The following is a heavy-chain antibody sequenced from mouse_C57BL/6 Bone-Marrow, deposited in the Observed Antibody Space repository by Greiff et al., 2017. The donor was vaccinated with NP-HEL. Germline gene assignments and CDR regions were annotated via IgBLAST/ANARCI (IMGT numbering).Heavy chain of an antibody. CDR1: GYTFTDYN. CDR3: AMGVITTVGPYAMDY. J-gene: IGHJ4*01. D-gene: IGHD1-1*01. V-gene: IGHV1-22*01. CDR2: INPNNGGT. Sequence: VQLQQSGPELVKPGASVKMSCKASGYTFTDYNMHWVKQSHGKSLEWIGYINPNNGGTSYNQKFKGKATLTVNKSSSTAYMELRSLTSEDSAVYYCAMGVITTVGPYAMDYWGQGTSVTVSS.